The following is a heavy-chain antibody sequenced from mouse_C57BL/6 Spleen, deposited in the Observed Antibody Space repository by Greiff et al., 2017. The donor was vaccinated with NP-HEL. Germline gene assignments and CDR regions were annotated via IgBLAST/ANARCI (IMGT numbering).Heavy chain of an antibody. Sequence: QVQLQQPGAELVKPGASVKMSCKASGYTFTSYWITWVKQRPGQGLEWIGDIYPGSGSTNYNEKFKSKATLTVDTSSSTAYMQLSSLTSEDSAVYYCARSYYYGSVLYYAMDYWGQGTSVTVSS. V-gene: IGHV1-55*01. D-gene: IGHD1-1*01. CDR1: GYTFTSYW. CDR3: ARSYYYGSVLYYAMDY. CDR2: IYPGSGST. J-gene: IGHJ4*01.